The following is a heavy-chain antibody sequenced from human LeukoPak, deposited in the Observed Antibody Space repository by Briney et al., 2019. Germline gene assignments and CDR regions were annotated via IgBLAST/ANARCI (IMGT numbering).Heavy chain of an antibody. CDR2: ILWNGGST. Sequence: PGGSLRLSCAASGFTFDDYDMSWVRQAPGQGLEWVSGILWNGGSTGYADSVKGRFTISRDNAKNSLYLQMNSLRAEDTALYYCARGASRAAAGTKFDYWGQGTLVTVSS. V-gene: IGHV3-20*04. J-gene: IGHJ4*02. CDR1: GFTFDDYD. D-gene: IGHD6-13*01. CDR3: ARGASRAAAGTKFDY.